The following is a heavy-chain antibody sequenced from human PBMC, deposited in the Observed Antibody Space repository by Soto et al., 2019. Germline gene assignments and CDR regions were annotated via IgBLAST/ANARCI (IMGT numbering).Heavy chain of an antibody. CDR2: VYYTGST. CDR1: GASIRSTDYY. D-gene: IGHD2-21*02. Sequence: SETLSLTCTVSGASIRSTDYYWSWIRQAPGKGLEWIGYVYYTGSTYYNPSLMSRLTISVDTPKNQFSLKLTSVTAAETAVYYCVRTAREGAVAPHWFDRWGQGTQVTVSS. V-gene: IGHV4-30-4*08. CDR3: VRTAREGAVAPHWFDR. J-gene: IGHJ5*02.